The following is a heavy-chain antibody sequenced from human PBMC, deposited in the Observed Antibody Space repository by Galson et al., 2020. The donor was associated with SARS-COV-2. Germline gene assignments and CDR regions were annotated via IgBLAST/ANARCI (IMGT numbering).Heavy chain of an antibody. J-gene: IGHJ6*02. CDR3: ARIPVEMATIMDYYYYGMDV. Sequence: SGPTPVKPTQTLTLPCTFSGFSLSTSGLCVSWIRQPPGKALEWLALIDWEHDKYYRPLLHTTPTIYKDTSKNQVDLTMTNMDPVDTATYYCARIPVEMATIMDYYYYGMDVWGQGTTVTVSS. CDR2: IDWEHDK. CDR1: GFSLSTSGLC. D-gene: IGHD5-12*01. V-gene: IGHV2-70*01.